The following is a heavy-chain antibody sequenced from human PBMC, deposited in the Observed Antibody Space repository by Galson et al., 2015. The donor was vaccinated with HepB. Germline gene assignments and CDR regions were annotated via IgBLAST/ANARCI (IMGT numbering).Heavy chain of an antibody. CDR2: IDWDDDK. V-gene: IGHV2-70*04. CDR1: GFSLSTSGMR. Sequence: PALVKPTQTLTLTCTFSGFSLSTSGMRVSWIRQPPGKALEWLARIDWDDDKFYSTSLKTRLTISKDTSKNQVVLTMTNMDPVDTATYYCARSPGRYDIARGGFDYWGQGTLVTVSS. J-gene: IGHJ4*02. CDR3: ARSPGRYDIARGGFDY. D-gene: IGHD3-9*01.